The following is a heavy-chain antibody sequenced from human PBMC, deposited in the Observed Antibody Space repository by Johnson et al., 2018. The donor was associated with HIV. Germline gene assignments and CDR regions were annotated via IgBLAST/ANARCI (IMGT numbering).Heavy chain of an antibody. CDR2: ISGSGGST. CDR3: ARDRTGGSYPRAFDI. D-gene: IGHD1-26*01. V-gene: IGHV3-23*04. J-gene: IGHJ3*02. Sequence: VQLVESGGGVVQPGRSLRLSCAASGFTFSSYAMSWVRQAPGKGLEWVSAISGSGGSTYYADSVKGRFTISRDNAKNSLYLQMNSLRAEDTALYYCARDRTGGSYPRAFDIWGQGTMVTVSS. CDR1: GFTFSSYA.